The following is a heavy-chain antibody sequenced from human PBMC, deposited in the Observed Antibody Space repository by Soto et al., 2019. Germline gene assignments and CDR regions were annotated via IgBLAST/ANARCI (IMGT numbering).Heavy chain of an antibody. CDR2: INAGNGNT. CDR3: ARSIVVVTALDY. D-gene: IGHD2-21*02. Sequence: QVQLVQYGAEEKKPGASVKVSCKASGYTFTSYAMHWVRQAPGQRLEWMGWINAGNGNTKYSQKFQGRVTITRDTSAITAYMELSSLRSEDTAVYYCARSIVVVTALDYWGQGTLVTVSS. CDR1: GYTFTSYA. V-gene: IGHV1-3*05. J-gene: IGHJ4*02.